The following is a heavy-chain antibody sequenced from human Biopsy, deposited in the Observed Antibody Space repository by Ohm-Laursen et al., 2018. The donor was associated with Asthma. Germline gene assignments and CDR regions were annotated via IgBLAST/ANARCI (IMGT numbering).Heavy chain of an antibody. CDR2: IHYSGST. J-gene: IGHJ4*02. CDR1: GVSIRSYY. D-gene: IGHD2-15*01. CDR3: AVFCSGGNCPDH. V-gene: IGHV4-59*01. Sequence: PPGTLSLTCTVSGVSIRSYYWTWIRQPPGKGLEWIGNIHYSGSTYSNPSLKSRVTISVDTSKKQISLRLSSVIAADTAVYYCAVFCSGGNCPDHWGQGTLVTVSS.